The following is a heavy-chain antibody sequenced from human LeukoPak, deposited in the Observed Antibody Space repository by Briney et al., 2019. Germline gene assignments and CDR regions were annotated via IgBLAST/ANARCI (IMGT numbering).Heavy chain of an antibody. J-gene: IGHJ4*02. D-gene: IGHD2-2*01. CDR2: VRSDGGIK. CDR3: AKDLPAAYFDY. Sequence: AGGSLRLSCAASGFTFGNYGMHWVRQAPGKGLEWVAFVRSDGGIKYYADSVKGRFTISRDNSKNTLHLQMNSLRAEDTAVYHCAKDLPAAYFDYWGQGTLVTVSS. CDR1: GFTFGNYG. V-gene: IGHV3-30*02.